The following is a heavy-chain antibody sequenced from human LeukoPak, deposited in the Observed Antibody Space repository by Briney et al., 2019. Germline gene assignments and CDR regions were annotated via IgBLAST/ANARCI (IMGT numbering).Heavy chain of an antibody. D-gene: IGHD3-10*01. V-gene: IGHV3-23*01. J-gene: IGHJ6*03. CDR1: GFTFSSYG. CDR3: AKVGDVDTMVRGVIIDYYYYYYMDV. Sequence: GGSLRLSCAASGFTFSSYGMSWVRQAPGKGLEWVSAISGSGGSTYYADSVKGRFTISRDNSKNTLYLQMNSLRAEDTAVYYCAKVGDVDTMVRGVIIDYYYYYYMDVWGKGTTVTISS. CDR2: ISGSGGST.